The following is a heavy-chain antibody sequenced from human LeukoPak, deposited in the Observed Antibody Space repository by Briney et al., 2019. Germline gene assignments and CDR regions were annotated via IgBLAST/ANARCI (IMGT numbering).Heavy chain of an antibody. CDR1: GGSFSGYY. V-gene: IGHV4-4*07. J-gene: IGHJ6*03. CDR3: ARETRYSSSWGYYYMDV. D-gene: IGHD6-13*01. Sequence: PSETLSLTCAVYGGSFSGYYWSWIRQPAGKGLEWIGRIYTSGSTNYNPSLKSRVTISVDTSKNQFSLKLSSVTAADTAVYYCARETRYSSSWGYYYMDVWGKGTTVTVSS. CDR2: IYTSGST.